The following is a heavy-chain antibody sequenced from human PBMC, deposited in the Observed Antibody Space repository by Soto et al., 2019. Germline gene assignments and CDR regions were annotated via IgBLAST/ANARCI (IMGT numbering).Heavy chain of an antibody. J-gene: IGHJ4*02. D-gene: IGHD2-15*01. CDR3: ARGYCSGGSCYSRLYFDY. Sequence: PGESLKISCKGSGYSFTSYWIGWVRQMPGKGLEWMGIIYPGDSDTRYSPSFQGQVTIAADKSISTAYLQWSSLKASDTAMYYCARGYCSGGSCYSRLYFDYWGQGTLVTVSS. V-gene: IGHV5-51*01. CDR2: IYPGDSDT. CDR1: GYSFTSYW.